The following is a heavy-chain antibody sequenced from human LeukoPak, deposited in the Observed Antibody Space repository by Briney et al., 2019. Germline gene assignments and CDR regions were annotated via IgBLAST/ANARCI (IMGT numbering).Heavy chain of an antibody. V-gene: IGHV3-23*01. D-gene: IGHD6-13*01. CDR3: AKGPIAAATYYYYYYMDV. CDR1: GFTFSSYA. J-gene: IGHJ6*03. CDR2: ISGSGSST. Sequence: GGSLRLSCAASGFTFSSYAMTWVRQAPGKGLEWVSAISGSGSSTYHADSVKGRFTISRDNSKNTLFLQVNSLRAEDTAVYYCAKGPIAAATYYYYYYMDVWGKGTTVTVSS.